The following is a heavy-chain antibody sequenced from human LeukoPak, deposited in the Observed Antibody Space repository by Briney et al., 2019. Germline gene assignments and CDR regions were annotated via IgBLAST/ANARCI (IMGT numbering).Heavy chain of an antibody. J-gene: IGHJ5*02. CDR1: GGSFTSSSYY. CDR2: VYYSGST. CDR3: ARHIQIAFRVFRLGWIDP. Sequence: SETLSLTCTVSGGSFTSSSYYWGWLRQPPGMGLEWLGRVYYSGSTYYNPSLKSRVTMSVDTSKNQFSLRLSSVTAADTAVYYCARHIQIAFRVFRLGWIDPWGQGTLVTVSS. D-gene: IGHD3-3*02. V-gene: IGHV4-39*01.